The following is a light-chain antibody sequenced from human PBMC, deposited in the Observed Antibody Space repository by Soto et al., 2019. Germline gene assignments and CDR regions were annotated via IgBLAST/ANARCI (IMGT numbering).Light chain of an antibody. CDR3: QQDEAYPLT. CDR2: KAS. Sequence: DIQMTQSPSTLSASVGDRVTITCRASQNINSWLAWYQQKPGKAPKLLIHKASSLESGVPSGFSGSGSGTEFSLTISSLQVDDSATYYCQQDEAYPLTFGGGTKVEIK. J-gene: IGKJ4*01. CDR1: QNINSW. V-gene: IGKV1-5*03.